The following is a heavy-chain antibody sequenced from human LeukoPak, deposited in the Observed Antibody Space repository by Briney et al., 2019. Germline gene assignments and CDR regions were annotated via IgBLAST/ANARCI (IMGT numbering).Heavy chain of an antibody. V-gene: IGHV4-59*08. CDR3: ARYYCSGGNCYGDY. CDR1: GASITTYY. D-gene: IGHD2-15*01. CDR2: ISYSGST. Sequence: SETLSLTCTVSGASITTYYWSWIRQPPGKGLEWIGYISYSGSTNYNPSLKSRVTISVDTSKNQFSLKLSSVTAADTALYYCARYYCSGGNCYGDYWGQGTLVTVSS. J-gene: IGHJ4*02.